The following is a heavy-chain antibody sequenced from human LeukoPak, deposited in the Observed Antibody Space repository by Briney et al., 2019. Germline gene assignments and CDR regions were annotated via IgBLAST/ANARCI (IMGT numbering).Heavy chain of an antibody. CDR3: ARVPAYDSSGYARCFDY. Sequence: SETLSLTCSVSGGFISSSSYYWNWIRQPPGKGLEWIGYIYYSGTTNYNPSLKSRVSMSVDTSKNQFSLKLSSVTAADTAVYYCARVPAYDSSGYARCFDYWGQGTLVTVSS. CDR1: GGFISSSSYY. V-gene: IGHV4-61*05. CDR2: IYYSGTT. J-gene: IGHJ4*02. D-gene: IGHD3-22*01.